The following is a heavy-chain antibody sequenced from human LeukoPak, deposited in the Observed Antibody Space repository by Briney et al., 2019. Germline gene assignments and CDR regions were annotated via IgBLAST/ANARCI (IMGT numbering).Heavy chain of an antibody. Sequence: KSSETLSLTCAVYGGSFSGYYWSWIRQPPGKGLEWIAEINHSGSTNYNPSLKSRVTISVDTSKNQFSLKLSSVTAADTDVYYCASSIPRGYSYGSFDYWGQGTLVTVSS. V-gene: IGHV4-34*01. CDR1: GGSFSGYY. D-gene: IGHD5-18*01. J-gene: IGHJ4*02. CDR2: INHSGST. CDR3: ASSIPRGYSYGSFDY.